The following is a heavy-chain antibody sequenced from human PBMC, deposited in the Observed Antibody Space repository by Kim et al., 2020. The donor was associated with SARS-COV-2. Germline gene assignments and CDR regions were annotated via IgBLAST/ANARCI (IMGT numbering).Heavy chain of an antibody. V-gene: IGHV3-33*01. CDR2: IWYDGSNK. Sequence: GGSLRLSCAASGFTFSSYGMHWVRQAPGKGLEWVAVIWYDGSNKYYADSVKGRFTISRDNSKNTLYLQMNSLRAKDTAVYYCARDRGIAAAVDIFDYWGQGTLVTVSS. D-gene: IGHD6-13*01. J-gene: IGHJ4*02. CDR1: GFTFSSYG. CDR3: ARDRGIAAAVDIFDY.